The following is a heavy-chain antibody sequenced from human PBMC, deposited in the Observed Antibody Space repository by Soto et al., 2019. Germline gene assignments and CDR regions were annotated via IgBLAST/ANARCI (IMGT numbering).Heavy chain of an antibody. CDR1: GFSLRTSGVG. Sequence: SGPTLVNPTQTLTLTCTFSGFSLRTSGVGVGWIRQPPGKALEWLAVIYWDDDKPSSPSLKSRVTITKDTPKNQVVLTMTNMDPVDTATYYCARLNYYGNSGYCFDHWGQGALVTVSS. D-gene: IGHD3-22*01. J-gene: IGHJ4*02. CDR3: ARLNYYGNSGYCFDH. CDR2: IYWDDDK. V-gene: IGHV2-5*02.